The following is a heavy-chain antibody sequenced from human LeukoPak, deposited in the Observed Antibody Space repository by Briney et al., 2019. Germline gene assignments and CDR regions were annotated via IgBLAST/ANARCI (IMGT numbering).Heavy chain of an antibody. V-gene: IGHV1-69*13. CDR3: ARPVRCSGGSCYSSSSPNLYYYYGMDV. D-gene: IGHD2-15*01. CDR2: IIPIFGTA. J-gene: IGHJ6*02. Sequence: ASVKVSCKASGGTFSSYATSWVRQAPGQGLEWMGGIIPIFGTANYAQKFQGRVTITADESTSTAYMELSSLRSEDTAVYYCARPVRCSGGSCYSSSSPNLYYYYGMDVWGQGTTVTVSS. CDR1: GGTFSSYA.